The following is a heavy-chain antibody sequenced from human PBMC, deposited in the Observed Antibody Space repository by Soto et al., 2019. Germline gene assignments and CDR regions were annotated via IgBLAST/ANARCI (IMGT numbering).Heavy chain of an antibody. Sequence: ASVNVSCKASGYTFTVYYMHWVLQAPGQGLEWMGWINPNSGGTNYAQKFQGWVTMTRDTSISTAYMELSRLRSDDTAVYYCARDPFPLGVGESNYHNGMEVCGQGTTVNVAS. V-gene: IGHV1-2*04. CDR3: ARDPFPLGVGESNYHNGMEV. D-gene: IGHD3-10*01. J-gene: IGHJ6*02. CDR1: GYTFTVYY. CDR2: INPNSGGT.